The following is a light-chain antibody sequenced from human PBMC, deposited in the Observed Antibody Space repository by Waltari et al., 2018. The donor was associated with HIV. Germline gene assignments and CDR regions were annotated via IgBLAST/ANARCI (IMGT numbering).Light chain of an antibody. V-gene: IGKV3-20*01. CDR3: QQYGSSPWT. J-gene: IGKJ1*01. Sequence: EIVLTQSPGTLSLSPGERATLSCRASQSVSSTYLAWYQQKPGQAPRLPIYGASSRATGIPDRFSGSGSGTDFTLTISRLGPEDFAVYYCQQYGSSPWTFGQGTKVDFK. CDR2: GAS. CDR1: QSVSSTY.